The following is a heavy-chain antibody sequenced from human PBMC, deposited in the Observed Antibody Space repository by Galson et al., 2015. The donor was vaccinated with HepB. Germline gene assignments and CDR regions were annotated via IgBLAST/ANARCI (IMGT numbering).Heavy chain of an antibody. J-gene: IGHJ3*02. CDR1: GFSFTSTW. D-gene: IGHD3-16*02. V-gene: IGHV5-51*01. CDR3: VRQGFGGAIVLHPLSRAFDM. CDR2: IYPGDSDS. Sequence: QSGAEVKKSGESLKISCEASGFSFTSTWIGWVRQRPGKGLEWMGIIYPGDSDSRFSPSFQGQVTISADKSITTVYLQWSSLQASDSAMYFCVRQGFGGAIVLHPLSRAFDMWGQGTMVTVSS.